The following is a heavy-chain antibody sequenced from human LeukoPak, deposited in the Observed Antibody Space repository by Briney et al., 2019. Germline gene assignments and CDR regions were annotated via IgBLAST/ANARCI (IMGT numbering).Heavy chain of an antibody. CDR2: ISSSSSYI. V-gene: IGHV3-21*01. CDR3: ARLLGYCSSTSCYFDY. CDR1: GFTFSSYS. Sequence: GGSLRLSCAASGFTFSSYSMNWVRQAPGKGLEGVSSISSSSSYIYYADSVKGRFTISRDNAKNSLYLQMNSLRAEDTAVYYCARLLGYCSSTSCYFDYWGQGTLVTVSS. D-gene: IGHD2-2*01. J-gene: IGHJ4*02.